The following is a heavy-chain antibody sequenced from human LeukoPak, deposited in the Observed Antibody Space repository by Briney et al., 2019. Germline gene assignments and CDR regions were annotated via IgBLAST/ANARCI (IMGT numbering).Heavy chain of an antibody. Sequence: GASVKVSCKASGYTFTGYYMHWVRQAPGQGLEWMGWINPNSGGTNYAQKFQGRVTMTRDTSISTAYTELSRLRSDDTAVYYCARGSDYYDSSGYDHFDYWGQGTLVTVSS. CDR1: GYTFTGYY. V-gene: IGHV1-2*02. J-gene: IGHJ4*02. CDR3: ARGSDYYDSSGYDHFDY. CDR2: INPNSGGT. D-gene: IGHD3-22*01.